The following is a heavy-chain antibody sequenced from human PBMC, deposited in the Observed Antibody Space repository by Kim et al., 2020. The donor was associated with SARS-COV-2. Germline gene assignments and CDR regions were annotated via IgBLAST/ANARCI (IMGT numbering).Heavy chain of an antibody. CDR3: TRGWEPPLLRYYYGMDV. J-gene: IGHJ6*02. D-gene: IGHD1-26*01. V-gene: IGHV3-49*04. CDR2: IRSKVYGGTT. Sequence: GGSLRLSCTASGFTFGDYAMSWVRQAPGKWLEWVGFIRSKVYGGTTEYAASVKGRFTISRDDSKSIAYLQMNSLKTEDTAVYYCTRGWEPPLLRYYYGMDVWGQGTTVTVS. CDR1: GFTFGDYA.